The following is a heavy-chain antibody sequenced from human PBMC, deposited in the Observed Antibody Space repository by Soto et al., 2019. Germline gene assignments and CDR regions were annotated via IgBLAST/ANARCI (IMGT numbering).Heavy chain of an antibody. J-gene: IGHJ4*02. D-gene: IGHD1-26*01. V-gene: IGHV1-18*04. CDR3: AREAVVGAHTNDY. Sequence: ASVKVSCKASGYTCTSYGISWGRQAPGQGLEWMGWISAYNGNTNYAQKLQGRVNMTTDASTRTAYMELRRLRSDDTDVYYCAREAVVGAHTNDYWGQGTLVPVSS. CDR1: GYTCTSYG. CDR2: ISAYNGNT.